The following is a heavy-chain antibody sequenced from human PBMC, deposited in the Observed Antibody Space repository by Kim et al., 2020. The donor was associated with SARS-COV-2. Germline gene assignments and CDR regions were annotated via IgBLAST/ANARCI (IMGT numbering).Heavy chain of an antibody. D-gene: IGHD1-26*01. J-gene: IGHJ4*02. V-gene: IGHV4-59*09. Sequence: SGSTNYHPSLKSRVTISVDTYKNQFSLKLSSVTAADTAVYYCARGPLANDYWGQGTLVTVSS. CDR2: SGST. CDR3: ARGPLANDY.